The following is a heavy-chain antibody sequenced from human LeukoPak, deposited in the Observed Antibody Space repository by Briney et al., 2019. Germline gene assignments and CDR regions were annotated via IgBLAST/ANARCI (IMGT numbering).Heavy chain of an antibody. Sequence: SETLSLTCAVYGGSFSGYYWSWIRQPPGKGLEWIGEINHSGSTNYNPSFKSRVTISVDTSKNQFSLKLSSVTAADTAVYYCARIGGINEGIQLWPLDYWGQGTLVTVSS. J-gene: IGHJ4*02. CDR2: INHSGST. V-gene: IGHV4-34*01. D-gene: IGHD5-18*01. CDR1: GGSFSGYY. CDR3: ARIGGINEGIQLWPLDY.